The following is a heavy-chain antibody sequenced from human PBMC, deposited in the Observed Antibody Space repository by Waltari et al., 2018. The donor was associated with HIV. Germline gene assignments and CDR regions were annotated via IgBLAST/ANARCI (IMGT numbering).Heavy chain of an antibody. Sequence: QVRLVQSGAEVKKPGASVRVPCKASGYTFTSYYIHWVRQAPGQGLEWMGRIDPTTGTTSYSQRFQDRVTMTRDTSITTSYMELSRLRNDDMATYYCGRTSIVPSDGSVDVWGQGTTVIVSS. CDR2: IDPTTGTT. V-gene: IGHV1-2*06. J-gene: IGHJ6*02. CDR3: GRTSIVPSDGSVDV. D-gene: IGHD2-21*01. CDR1: GYTFTSYY.